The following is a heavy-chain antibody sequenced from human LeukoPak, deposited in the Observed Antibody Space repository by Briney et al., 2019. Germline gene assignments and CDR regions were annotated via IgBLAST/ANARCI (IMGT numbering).Heavy chain of an antibody. V-gene: IGHV3-23*01. Sequence: GGSLRLSCAASGFTFSSYAMSWVRQAPGKRLEWVSAISGSGGSTYYADSVKGRFTISRDNSKNTLYLQMNSLRAEDTAVYYCVLRDSSSWYDSFDYWGQGTLVTVSS. D-gene: IGHD6-13*01. CDR2: ISGSGGST. J-gene: IGHJ4*02. CDR3: VLRDSSSWYDSFDY. CDR1: GFTFSSYA.